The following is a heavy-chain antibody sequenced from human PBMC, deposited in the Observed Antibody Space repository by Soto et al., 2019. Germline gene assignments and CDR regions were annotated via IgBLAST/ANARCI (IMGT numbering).Heavy chain of an antibody. CDR1: GFSLSTSGVG. CDR2: IYWDDDK. V-gene: IGHV2-5*02. CDR3: ALTRDTYYDILTGYSYYNWFDP. Sequence: VSGPTLVNPTQTLTLTCTFSGFSLSTSGVGVGWIRQPPGKALEWLALIYWDDDKRYSPSLKSRLTITKDTSKNQVVLTMTNMDPVDTATYYCALTRDTYYDILTGYSYYNWFDPWGQGTLVTVSS. D-gene: IGHD3-9*01. J-gene: IGHJ5*02.